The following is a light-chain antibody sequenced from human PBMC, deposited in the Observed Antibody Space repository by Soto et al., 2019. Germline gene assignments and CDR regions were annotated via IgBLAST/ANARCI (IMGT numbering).Light chain of an antibody. V-gene: IGLV2-11*01. CDR2: DVT. CDR1: SSDVGVYNY. J-gene: IGLJ7*01. CDR3: CSYAGRYTWV. Sequence: QSVLTQPRSVSGSPGQSVTISCTGTSSDVGVYNYVSWYQQHPGKAPKLMIYDVTKRPSGVPDRFSGSKSGNTASLTISGLQAEDEADYYCCSYAGRYTWVLGGGTQLTVL.